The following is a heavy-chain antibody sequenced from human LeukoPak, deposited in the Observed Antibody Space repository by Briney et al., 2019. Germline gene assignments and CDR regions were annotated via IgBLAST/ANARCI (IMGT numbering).Heavy chain of an antibody. V-gene: IGHV1-69*13. J-gene: IGHJ4*02. D-gene: IGHD6-19*01. CDR2: IIPIFGTA. Sequence: ASVKVSCKASGGTFSSYAISWVRQAPGQGLEWMGGIIPIFGTANYAQKFQGRVTITADESTSTACMELSSLRSEDTAVYYCAAGYSSGWYGPQWGQGTLVTVSS. CDR1: GGTFSSYA. CDR3: AAGYSSGWYGPQ.